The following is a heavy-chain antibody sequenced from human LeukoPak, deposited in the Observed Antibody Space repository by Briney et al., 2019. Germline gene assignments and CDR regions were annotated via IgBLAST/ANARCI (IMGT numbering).Heavy chain of an antibody. J-gene: IGHJ4*02. V-gene: IGHV4-34*01. CDR1: GGSFSGYY. D-gene: IGHD1-26*01. Sequence: SETLSLTCAGYGGSFSGYYWSWIRQPPGKGLEWIGEINHSGSTNYNPSLKSRVTISVDTSKNQFSLKLSSVTAADTAVYYCARGGPYSGSYNGVYFDYWGQGTLVTVSS. CDR3: ARGGPYSGSYNGVYFDY. CDR2: INHSGST.